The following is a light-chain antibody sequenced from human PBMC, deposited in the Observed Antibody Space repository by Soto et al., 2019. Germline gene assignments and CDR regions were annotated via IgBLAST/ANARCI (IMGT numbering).Light chain of an antibody. CDR2: VAS. Sequence: ETVLTQSPGTLYLSPGERATLSCRASQSVTRNYLAWYQQKPGQAPRLLIYVASGRAAGIPERFSGSGSGTDFSLTISRLELEDSAVYYCQIYGSSPLITFGQGTRLEIK. J-gene: IGKJ5*01. CDR1: QSVTRNY. CDR3: QIYGSSPLIT. V-gene: IGKV3-20*01.